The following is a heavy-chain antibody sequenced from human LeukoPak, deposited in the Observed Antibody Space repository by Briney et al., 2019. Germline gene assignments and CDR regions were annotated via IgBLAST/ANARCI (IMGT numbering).Heavy chain of an antibody. J-gene: IGHJ4*02. Sequence: ASVKLSCKTSGYTFTGSYIHWVRQAPGQGLEWMGWINPNSGDTNYAQKFQARVTMTTLTSISTAYMELTSLSSDDTAIYYCARVPYSTSFDYCGLGTLVTVSS. CDR1: GYTFTGSY. CDR2: INPNSGDT. CDR3: ARVPYSTSFDY. D-gene: IGHD2/OR15-2a*01. V-gene: IGHV1-2*02.